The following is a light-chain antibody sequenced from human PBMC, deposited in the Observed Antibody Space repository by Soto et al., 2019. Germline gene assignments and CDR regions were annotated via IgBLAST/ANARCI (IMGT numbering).Light chain of an antibody. CDR2: GAS. Sequence: EIVLTQAPAIPSLTPGERATLSCRASQSVSSSYLAWYQQKPGQAPRLLIYGASSRATGIPDRFSGSGSGTDFTLTISRLEPEDFAVYYCQQYGSSPVTFGQGTKVDIK. CDR1: QSVSSSY. V-gene: IGKV3-20*01. J-gene: IGKJ1*01. CDR3: QQYGSSPVT.